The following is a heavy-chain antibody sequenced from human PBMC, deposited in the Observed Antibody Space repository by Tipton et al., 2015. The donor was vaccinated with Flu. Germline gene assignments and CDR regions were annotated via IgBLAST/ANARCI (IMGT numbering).Heavy chain of an antibody. J-gene: IGHJ6*02. V-gene: IGHV3-11*01. CDR2: MSYGGRTI. CDR1: GFRFGDSY. Sequence: SLRLSCAASGFRFGDSYMSWVRQAPGKGLEWISYMSYGGRTIYNADSVKGRFTISRDNAKNTLYLQMNGRRAEDTAVYYCARDQGYIDSYYYPGLDVWGPGTTVTVSS. CDR3: ARDQGYIDSYYYPGLDV. D-gene: IGHD5-18*01.